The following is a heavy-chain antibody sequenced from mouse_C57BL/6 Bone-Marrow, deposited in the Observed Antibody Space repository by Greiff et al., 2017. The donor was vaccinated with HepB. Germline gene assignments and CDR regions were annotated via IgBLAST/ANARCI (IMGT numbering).Heavy chain of an antibody. D-gene: IGHD1-1*01. V-gene: IGHV1-82*01. CDR2: IYPGDGDT. CDR1: GYAFSSSW. Sequence: VQLQQSGPELVKPGASVKISCKASGYAFSSSWMNWVKQRPGKGLEWIGRIYPGDGDTNYNGKFKGKATLTADKSSSTAYMQLSSLTSEDSAVYFCANYGSKGFDYWGQGTTLTVSS. CDR3: ANYGSKGFDY. J-gene: IGHJ2*01.